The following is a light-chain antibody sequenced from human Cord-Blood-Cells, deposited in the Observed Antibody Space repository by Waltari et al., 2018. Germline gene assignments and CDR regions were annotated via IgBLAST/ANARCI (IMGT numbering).Light chain of an antibody. CDR1: SSDVGGYNY. V-gene: IGLV2-14*01. Sequence: QSALTQPASVSGSPGQSITISCTGTSSDVGGYNYVSWYQQHPGKAPKLMIYEVSNGPSGVSNRVSGSKSGNSASLTFSGLQAEDEADYYCSSYTSSSTLVFGGGTKLTVL. CDR2: EVS. CDR3: SSYTSSSTLV. J-gene: IGLJ3*02.